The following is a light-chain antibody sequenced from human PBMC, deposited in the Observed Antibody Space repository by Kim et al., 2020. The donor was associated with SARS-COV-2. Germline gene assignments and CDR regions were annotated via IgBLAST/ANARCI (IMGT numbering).Light chain of an antibody. V-gene: IGKV3-11*01. J-gene: IGKJ1*01. CDR3: HQRSNWPPA. CDR1: QGVGDY. Sequence: IVLTQSPATLSLSPGERATLFCRASQGVGDYLAWYQQKPGQAPRLLIYNASNRATGIPARFSGTGSGTDFTLTISSLEPEDFAVYYCHQRSNWPPAFGQGTKVDIK. CDR2: NAS.